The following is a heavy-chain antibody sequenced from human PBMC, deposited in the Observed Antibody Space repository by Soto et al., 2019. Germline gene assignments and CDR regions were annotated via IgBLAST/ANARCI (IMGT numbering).Heavy chain of an antibody. Sequence: QVQVVESGGGVVQPGRSLRLSCAASGFTFSSYAMHWVRQAPGKGLEWVAVISYDGSNKYYADSVKGRFTISRDNSKNTLYLQMNRQRAVDRVVYDGARDRYYGSGSYLFTPDYWGQGTLVTVSS. CDR3: ARDRYYGSGSYLFTPDY. V-gene: IGHV3-30-3*01. CDR1: GFTFSSYA. D-gene: IGHD3-10*01. J-gene: IGHJ4*02. CDR2: ISYDGSNK.